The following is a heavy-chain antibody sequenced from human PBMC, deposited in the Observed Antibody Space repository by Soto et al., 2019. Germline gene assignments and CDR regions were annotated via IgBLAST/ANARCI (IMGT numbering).Heavy chain of an antibody. D-gene: IGHD3-10*01. CDR3: AKDLNDYYAPTLDY. Sequence: QVQLVESGGGVVQPGRSLRLSCAASGFTFSSYGMHWVRQAPGKGLEWVAVISYDGSNKYYADSVKGRFTISRDNSKNTLYLQMNSLRAEDTAVYYCAKDLNDYYAPTLDYWGQGTLVTVSS. CDR2: ISYDGSNK. V-gene: IGHV3-30*18. CDR1: GFTFSSYG. J-gene: IGHJ4*02.